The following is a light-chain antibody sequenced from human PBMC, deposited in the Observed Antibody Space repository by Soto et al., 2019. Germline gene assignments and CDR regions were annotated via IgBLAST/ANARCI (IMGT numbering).Light chain of an antibody. CDR1: QSISSW. Sequence: DIQMTQSPSTLSASVGDRVTITCRASQSISSWLAWYQQKPGKAPKLLIYKASSLESGVPSRFRGSGSGTDFTLTISSLQPDDFATYYCQQYNSYSWTFGQGTEGEIK. CDR3: QQYNSYSWT. J-gene: IGKJ1*01. CDR2: KAS. V-gene: IGKV1-5*03.